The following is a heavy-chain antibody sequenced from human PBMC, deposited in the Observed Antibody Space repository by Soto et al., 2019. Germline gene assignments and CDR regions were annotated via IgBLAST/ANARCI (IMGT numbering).Heavy chain of an antibody. CDR2: VSPESGNR. CDR1: GYNFFDYG. J-gene: IGHJ1*01. CDR3: ARGSTVSSIGPLLV. V-gene: IGHV1-18*01. Sequence: QIQLVQSGAEVKKPGASVKVSCKASGYNFFDYGVSWVRQAPGQGLEWMGWVSPESGNRDYARKVQSRVTMTTDTSARTAYMELRGLRSDDTAVYYCARGSTVSSIGPLLVWGQGTLVSVAA. D-gene: IGHD2-2*01.